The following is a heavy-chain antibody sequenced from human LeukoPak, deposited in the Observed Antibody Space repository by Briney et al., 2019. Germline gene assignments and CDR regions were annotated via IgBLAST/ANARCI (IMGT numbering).Heavy chain of an antibody. CDR3: ARHSSGWYEHY. Sequence: SETLSLTCTVSGGSISTHYWSWIRQPPGKGLEWIGYSYYSGSTNYNPSLKSRVTISVDTSKNQFSLKLSSVTAADTAVYYCARHSSGWYEHYWGQGTLVTVSS. CDR2: SYYSGST. V-gene: IGHV4-59*08. D-gene: IGHD6-19*01. J-gene: IGHJ4*02. CDR1: GGSISTHY.